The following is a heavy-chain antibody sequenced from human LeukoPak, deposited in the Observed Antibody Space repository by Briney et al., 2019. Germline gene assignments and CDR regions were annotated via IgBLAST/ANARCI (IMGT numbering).Heavy chain of an antibody. CDR2: IYYSGST. CDR1: GGSISSGDYY. V-gene: IGHV4-30-4*08. CDR3: ARAAPLLIVVGYFDY. J-gene: IGHJ4*02. Sequence: SETLSLTCTVSGGSISSGDYYWSWIRQPPGKGLEWIGYIYYSGSTYYNPSLKSRVTISVDTSKNQFSLKLSSVTAADTAVYYCARAAPLLIVVGYFDYWGRGTLVTVSP. D-gene: IGHD2-2*01.